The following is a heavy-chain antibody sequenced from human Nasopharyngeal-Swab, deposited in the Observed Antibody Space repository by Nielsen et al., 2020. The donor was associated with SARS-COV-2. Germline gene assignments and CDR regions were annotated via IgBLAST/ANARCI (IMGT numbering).Heavy chain of an antibody. Sequence: GGSLRLSCAASGFTFSSYAMHWVRQAPGKGLEWVAVISYDGSNKYYADSVKGRFTISRDNSKNTLYLQMNSLRAEDTAVYYCARDIPFAVTGTTPPDAFDIWGQGTTVTVSS. J-gene: IGHJ3*02. CDR3: ARDIPFAVTGTTPPDAFDI. CDR1: GFTFSSYA. D-gene: IGHD1-7*01. V-gene: IGHV3-30-3*01. CDR2: ISYDGSNK.